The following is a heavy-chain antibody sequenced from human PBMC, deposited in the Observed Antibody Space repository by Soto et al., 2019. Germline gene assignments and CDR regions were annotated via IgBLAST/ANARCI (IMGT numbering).Heavy chain of an antibody. D-gene: IGHD1-26*01. J-gene: IGHJ4*02. V-gene: IGHV1-18*04. CDR3: ARGWELIHFYFDS. Sequence: QVQLVQSGAEVKKPGASVKVSCKASGYTFTSYGISWVRQAPGQGLEWMGWISAYNGNTNYAQKFQGRVTMTRDTSISTAYMELSRLRTDDSAVYYCARGWELIHFYFDSWGQGTLVTVSS. CDR1: GYTFTSYG. CDR2: ISAYNGNT.